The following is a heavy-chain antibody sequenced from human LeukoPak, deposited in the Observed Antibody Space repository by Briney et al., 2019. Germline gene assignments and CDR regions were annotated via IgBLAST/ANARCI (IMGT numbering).Heavy chain of an antibody. D-gene: IGHD2-2*01. V-gene: IGHV4-39*01. CDR3: ARSLLVVVPAAWFDP. CDR2: IYYSGST. J-gene: IGHJ5*02. CDR1: GGSISSSSYY. Sequence: PSETLSLTCTVSGGSISSSSYYWGWIRQPPGKGLEWIGSIYYSGSTYYNPSLKSRVTISVDTSKNQFSLKLSSVTAADTAVYYCARSLLVVVPAAWFDPWGQGTLVTVSS.